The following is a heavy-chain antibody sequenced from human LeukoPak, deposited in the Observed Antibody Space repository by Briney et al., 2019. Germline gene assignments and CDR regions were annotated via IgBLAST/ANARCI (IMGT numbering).Heavy chain of an antibody. J-gene: IGHJ6*03. Sequence: PGGSLRLSCAASGFTFSSYAMSWVRQSPGKGLEWVSAISGSGVSTYYADSVKGRFTISRDNSKNTLYLQMNSLRAEDTAVYSCTKGREGNHMTTFNMDVWGKGATVTVSS. CDR3: TKGREGNHMTTFNMDV. V-gene: IGHV3-23*01. D-gene: IGHD4-11*01. CDR1: GFTFSSYA. CDR2: ISGSGVST.